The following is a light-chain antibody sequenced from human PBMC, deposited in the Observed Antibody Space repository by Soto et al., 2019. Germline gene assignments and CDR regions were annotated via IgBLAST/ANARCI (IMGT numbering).Light chain of an antibody. J-gene: IGKJ5*01. V-gene: IGKV3-15*01. CDR2: GAS. CDR3: QQYRDWTRIT. CDR1: QPINSN. Sequence: EIVMTQSPVTLSVSPGDRVTLSCRAGQPINSNLAWYQHKPGQAPRLLISGASIRATGIPGRFSGSGSGAEFTLTISSLQSEDLAVYYCQQYRDWTRITFGQGTRLEI.